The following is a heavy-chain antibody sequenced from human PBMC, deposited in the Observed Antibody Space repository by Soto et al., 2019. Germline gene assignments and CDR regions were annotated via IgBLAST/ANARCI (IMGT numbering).Heavy chain of an antibody. V-gene: IGHV6-1*01. CDR2: TYYRSQWHY. J-gene: IGHJ4*02. D-gene: IGHD3-9*01. CDR1: GDSVSSNSAV. CDR3: VRLVGNSWLDH. Sequence: QVQLQQSGPGLVKPSQTLSLTCAISGDSVSSNSAVWNWIRQSPSRGLEWLGRTYYRSQWHYEYAVFVQGRISIDPDTSKNHFSLQLNSVTPEDTAVYYCVRLVGNSWLDHWGQGTLVTVSS.